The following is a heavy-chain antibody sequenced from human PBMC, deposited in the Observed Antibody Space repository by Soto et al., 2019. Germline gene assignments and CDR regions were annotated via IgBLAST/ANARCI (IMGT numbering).Heavy chain of an antibody. J-gene: IGHJ6*02. V-gene: IGHV5-10-1*01. CDR2: IDPSDSYT. CDR3: ARLHSGYDSEGYYYGMDV. Sequence: GESLKISCKGSGYSFTSYWISWVRQMPGKGLEWMGRIDPSDSYTNYSPSFQGHVTISADKSISTAYLQWSSLKASDTAMHYCARLHSGYDSEGYYYGMDVWGQGTTVTVSS. CDR1: GYSFTSYW. D-gene: IGHD5-12*01.